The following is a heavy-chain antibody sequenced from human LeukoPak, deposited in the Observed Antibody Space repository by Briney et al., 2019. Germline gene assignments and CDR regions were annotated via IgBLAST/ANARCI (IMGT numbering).Heavy chain of an antibody. CDR1: GFTFSSYW. CDR3: ARLLCYYDSSRFLTCDAFDI. CDR2: INQHGSEK. D-gene: IGHD3-22*01. J-gene: IGHJ3*02. Sequence: GGSLRLSCAASGFTFSSYWMSWVRQAPGKGLEWVANINQHGSEKYYVDSVKGRFTISRDNAKNSLYLQMNSLRAEDTAVYFCARLLCYYDSSRFLTCDAFDIWGQGTMVTVSS. V-gene: IGHV3-7*01.